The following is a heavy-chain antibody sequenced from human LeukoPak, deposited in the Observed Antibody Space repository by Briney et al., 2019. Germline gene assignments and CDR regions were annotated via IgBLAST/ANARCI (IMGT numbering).Heavy chain of an antibody. D-gene: IGHD3-22*01. CDR2: IIPIFGTA. J-gene: IGHJ5*02. V-gene: IGHV1-69*13. CDR1: GGTFSSYA. Sequence: ASVKVSCMASGGTFSSYAISWVRQAPGQGLEWMGGIIPIFGTANYAQKFQGRVTITADESTSTAYMELSSLRSEDTAVYYCARASGSGYYWRNWFDPWGQGTLVTVSS. CDR3: ARASGSGYYWRNWFDP.